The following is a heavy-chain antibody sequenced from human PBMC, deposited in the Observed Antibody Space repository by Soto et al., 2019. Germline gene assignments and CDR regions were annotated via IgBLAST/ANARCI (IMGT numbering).Heavy chain of an antibody. V-gene: IGHV4-59*01. CDR3: ARGSDFLYYYGMDV. Sequence: LSLTCTVSGGSISSDFWSWIRQPPGKGLEWIGYIFYTGTTKYNPSLKSRVTISVDTSKNQFSLNLSSVSAADTAVYYCARGSDFLYYYGMDVWGQGTTVTVSS. CDR2: IFYTGTT. D-gene: IGHD5-12*01. CDR1: GGSISSDF. J-gene: IGHJ6*02.